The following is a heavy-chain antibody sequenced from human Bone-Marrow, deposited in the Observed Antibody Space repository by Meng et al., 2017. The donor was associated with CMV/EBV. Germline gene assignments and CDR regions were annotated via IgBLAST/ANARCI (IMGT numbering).Heavy chain of an antibody. D-gene: IGHD6-13*01. CDR1: GFTFSSYE. CDR2: ISSSSSYI. J-gene: IGHJ4*02. V-gene: IGHV3-21*01. CDR3: ARPIPGIAAAGSQNY. Sequence: GESLKISCAASGFTFSSYEMNWVRQAPGKGLEWVSSISSSSSYIYYADSVKGRFTISRDNAKNSLYLQMNSLRAEDTAVYYCARPIPGIAAAGSQNYWGQGTLVTVSS.